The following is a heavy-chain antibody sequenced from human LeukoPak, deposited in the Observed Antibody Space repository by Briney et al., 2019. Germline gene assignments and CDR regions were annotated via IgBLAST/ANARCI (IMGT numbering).Heavy chain of an antibody. V-gene: IGHV3-21*01. CDR1: GFTFSSYS. D-gene: IGHD1-26*01. CDR2: ISSSSSYI. Sequence: AGGSLRLSCAASGFTFSSYSMNWVRQAPGKGLEWVSSISSSSSYIYYADSVKGRFTISRDNAKNSLYLQMNSLRAEDTAVYYCATDSGSYSVGDAFDIWGQGTMVTVSS. CDR3: ATDSGSYSVGDAFDI. J-gene: IGHJ3*02.